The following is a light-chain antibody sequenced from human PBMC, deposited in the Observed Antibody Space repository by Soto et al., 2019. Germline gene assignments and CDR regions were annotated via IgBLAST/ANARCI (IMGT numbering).Light chain of an antibody. CDR2: DVS. J-gene: IGLJ1*01. Sequence: QSALTQPRSVSGSPGQSVTISCTGTSSDVGGYNYVSSYQLHPGKAPKLMIYDVSKRPSGVPDRFSGFNSGNTASLTISGLQAENEADYDCCSYAGSYTYVFGTGTKLTLL. CDR1: SSDVGGYNY. CDR3: CSYAGSYTYV. V-gene: IGLV2-11*01.